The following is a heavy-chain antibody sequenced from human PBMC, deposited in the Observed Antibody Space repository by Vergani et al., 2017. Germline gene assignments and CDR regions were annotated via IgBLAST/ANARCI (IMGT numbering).Heavy chain of an antibody. V-gene: IGHV3-11*01. Sequence: VDLVESGGGLVKPGGSLRLSCAASGFTFSDYYMSWIRQAPGKGLEWVSYISSSGSTIYYADSVKGRFTISRDNAKNSLYLQMNSLRAEDTAVYYCARVGPLELRSFWENYYYYYMDVWGKGTTVTVSS. D-gene: IGHD1-7*01. CDR3: ARVGPLELRSFWENYYYYYMDV. J-gene: IGHJ6*03. CDR2: ISSSGSTI. CDR1: GFTFSDYY.